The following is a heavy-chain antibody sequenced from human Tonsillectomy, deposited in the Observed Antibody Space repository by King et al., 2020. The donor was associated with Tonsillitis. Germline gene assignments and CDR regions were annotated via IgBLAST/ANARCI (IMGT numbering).Heavy chain of an antibody. V-gene: IGHV1-2*02. D-gene: IGHD6-13*01. CDR2: INPNSGGT. J-gene: IGHJ5*02. Sequence: QLVQSGAEVKKPGASVKVSCKASGYTFTGYYMHWVRQAPGQGLEWMVWINPNSGGTNYAQKFQGRVTMTRATSISTAYMELSRLRSDDTAVYYCARGGLYSRSWYGHRRGFRWFDPWGQGTLVTVSS. CDR1: GYTFTGYY. CDR3: ARGGLYSRSWYGHRRGFRWFDP.